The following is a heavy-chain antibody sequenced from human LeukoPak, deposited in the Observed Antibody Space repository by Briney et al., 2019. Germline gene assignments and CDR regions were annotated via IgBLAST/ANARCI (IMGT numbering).Heavy chain of an antibody. D-gene: IGHD2-2*01. CDR1: GGSISSYY. Sequence: SETLSLTCTVSGGSISSYYWSWIRQPAGKGLEWIGRIYTSGSTNYNPSLKSRVTMSVDTSKNQFSLKLSSVTAADTAVYCCARGTPKYCSSTSCPTPPFDYWGQGTLVTVSS. J-gene: IGHJ4*02. CDR3: ARGTPKYCSSTSCPTPPFDY. CDR2: IYTSGST. V-gene: IGHV4-4*07.